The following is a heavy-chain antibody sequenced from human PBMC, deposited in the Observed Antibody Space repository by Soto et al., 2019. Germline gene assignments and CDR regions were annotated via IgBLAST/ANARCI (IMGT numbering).Heavy chain of an antibody. V-gene: IGHV1-58*01. J-gene: IGHJ5*02. D-gene: IGHD3-10*01. CDR2: IVVGSGNT. Sequence: SVKVSCKASGFTFTSSAVQWVRQARGQRLEWIGWIVVGSGNTNYAQKFQERVTITRDMSTSTAYMEPSSLRSEDTAVYYCAADGYYYGSGGPNWFDPWGQGTLVTVSS. CDR3: AADGYYYGSGGPNWFDP. CDR1: GFTFTSSA.